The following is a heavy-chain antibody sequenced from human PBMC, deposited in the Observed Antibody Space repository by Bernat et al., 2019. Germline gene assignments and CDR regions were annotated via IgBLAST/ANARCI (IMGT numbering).Heavy chain of an antibody. Sequence: EVQLVESGGGLVQPGGSLRLSCAASGFTFSSYELNWVRQAPGKGLEWISYISSSGSAIYYADSVKGRFTISRDNAKNSLYLQMNNLRAEDTAVYYCAREDSFDDFDYWGQGTLVTVSS. CDR3: AREDSFDDFDY. CDR2: ISSSGSAI. J-gene: IGHJ4*02. D-gene: IGHD2-15*01. CDR1: GFTFSSYE. V-gene: IGHV3-48*03.